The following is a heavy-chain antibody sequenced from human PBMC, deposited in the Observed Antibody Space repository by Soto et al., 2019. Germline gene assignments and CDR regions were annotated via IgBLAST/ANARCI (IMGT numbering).Heavy chain of an antibody. D-gene: IGHD4-4*01. Sequence: PSETLSLTCTVSGGSINNGGYYWSWIRQLSGKGLEWIGYISYNGITNYNPSLRSRLTMSVDTSKNHFSLSLTSVTAADTAVYYCARAWYGGDYSLDFWGQGTLVTVPQ. CDR1: GGSINNGGYY. CDR3: ARAWYGGDYSLDF. J-gene: IGHJ4*02. V-gene: IGHV4-31*03. CDR2: ISYNGIT.